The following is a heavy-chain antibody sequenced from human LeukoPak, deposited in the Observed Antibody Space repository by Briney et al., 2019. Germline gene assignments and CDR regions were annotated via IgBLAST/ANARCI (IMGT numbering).Heavy chain of an antibody. D-gene: IGHD5-24*01. V-gene: IGHV3-21*01. Sequence: GGSLRLSCAASGFTFSSYSMNWVRQAPGKGLEWVSSISSSSSYIYYADSVKGRFTISRDNAKNSLYLQMNSLRAEDTAVYYCAREGDGYNFYFDYWGQGTLSPSPQ. CDR3: AREGDGYNFYFDY. CDR2: ISSSSSYI. J-gene: IGHJ4*02. CDR1: GFTFSSYS.